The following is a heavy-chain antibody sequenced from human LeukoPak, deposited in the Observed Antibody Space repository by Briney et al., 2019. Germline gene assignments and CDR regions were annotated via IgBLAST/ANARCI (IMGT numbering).Heavy chain of an antibody. D-gene: IGHD2/OR15-2a*01. V-gene: IGHV3-21*01. J-gene: IGHJ3*01. CDR2: ISSSSNYI. CDR1: GFTFRTYT. Sequence: GGSLRLSCAASGFTFRTYTMNWVRQAPGKGLEWVSYISSSSNYIYYADSVKGRFTISRDNAKNSLYLQMNSLRAKDTAVYYCARGSEYPEVAFDVWGQGTMVTVSS. CDR3: ARGSEYPEVAFDV.